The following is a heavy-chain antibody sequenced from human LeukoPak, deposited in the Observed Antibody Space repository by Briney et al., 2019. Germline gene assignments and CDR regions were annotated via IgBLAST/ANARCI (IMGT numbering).Heavy chain of an antibody. CDR2: ISYDGSNK. Sequence: PGRSLRLSCAASGCTFSSYAMHWVRQAPGKGLEWVAVISYDGSNKYYADSVKDRFTISRDNSKNTLYLQMNSLRAEDTAVYYCARADYYDSSGYLENDYWGQGTLVTVSP. CDR1: GCTFSSYA. CDR3: ARADYYDSSGYLENDY. J-gene: IGHJ4*02. V-gene: IGHV3-30*04. D-gene: IGHD3-22*01.